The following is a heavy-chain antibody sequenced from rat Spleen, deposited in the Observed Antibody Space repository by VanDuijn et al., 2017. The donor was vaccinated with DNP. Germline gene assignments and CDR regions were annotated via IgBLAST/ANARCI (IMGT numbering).Heavy chain of an antibody. CDR2: ITNSGDSS. CDR1: GFIFSNYW. Sequence: EVQLVESGGGPVQPGRSLKLSCVASGFIFSNYWMTWIRQAPGKGLEWVASITNSGDSSYYLDSVKGRFSISRDNAKSTLYLQVNSLRSEDTATYYCASHFVAYWGQGTLVTVSS. V-gene: IGHV5-31*01. CDR3: ASHFVAY. J-gene: IGHJ3*01.